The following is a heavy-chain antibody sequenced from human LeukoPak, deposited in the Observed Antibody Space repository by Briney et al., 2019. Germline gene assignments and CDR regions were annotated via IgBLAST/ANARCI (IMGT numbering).Heavy chain of an antibody. CDR2: ISYDGSNK. CDR1: GFTFSSYV. V-gene: IGHV3-30*18. D-gene: IGHD6-13*01. Sequence: PGGSLRLSCAASGFTFSSYVMHWVRQAPGKGLEWVALISYDGSNKYYADSVKGRFTISRDNSKNTLYLQMNSLRAEDTAVYYCAKGGSRSTWYSSADYWGQGTLVTVSS. CDR3: AKGGSRSTWYSSADY. J-gene: IGHJ4*02.